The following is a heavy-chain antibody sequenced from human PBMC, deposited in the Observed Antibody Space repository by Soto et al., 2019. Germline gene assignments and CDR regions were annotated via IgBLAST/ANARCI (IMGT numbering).Heavy chain of an antibody. V-gene: IGHV1-69*01. Sequence: QVQLVQSGAEVKKPGSSVKVSCKASGGTFSSYAISWVRQAPGQGLEWMGGIIPIFGTANYAQKFQGRVTITADESTSRAYMELSRLRSEDTAVYYCARVGGVRSGSYTHAFDYWGQGTLVTVSS. CDR2: IIPIFGTA. CDR1: GGTFSSYA. CDR3: ARVGGVRSGSYTHAFDY. D-gene: IGHD1-26*01. J-gene: IGHJ4*02.